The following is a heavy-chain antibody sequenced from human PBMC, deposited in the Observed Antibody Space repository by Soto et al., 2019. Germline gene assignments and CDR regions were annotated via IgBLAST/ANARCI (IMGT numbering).Heavy chain of an antibody. J-gene: IGHJ4*02. CDR2: IRSSGGT. Sequence: SETLSLTCTVSGASIKSSNYFWGWIRQPPGKGLEFVGSIRSSGGTYYNPSLKSRVTVSVDLSNSHFSLSLKSLTATDTAVYYCGRLAEAATGHTDFDFWGQGTLVTVSS. V-gene: IGHV4-39*02. D-gene: IGHD2-15*01. CDR1: GASIKSSNYF. CDR3: GRLAEAATGHTDFDF.